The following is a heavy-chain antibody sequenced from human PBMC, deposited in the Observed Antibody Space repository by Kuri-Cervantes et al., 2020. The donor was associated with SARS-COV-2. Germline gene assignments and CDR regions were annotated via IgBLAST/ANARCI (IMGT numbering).Heavy chain of an antibody. V-gene: IGHV3-21*01. Sequence: GGSLRLSCAPSGVTFSSYSMNWVRQPPGKWLVWVSSISSSSSYIYYADSVKGRFTISRDNAKNTMYLQMNSLRAEDTAVYYCAINPRAYGGFDLWGQGTLVTVSS. CDR3: AINPRAYGGFDL. CDR2: ISSSSSYI. D-gene: IGHD3-10*01. CDR1: GVTFSSYS. J-gene: IGHJ5*02.